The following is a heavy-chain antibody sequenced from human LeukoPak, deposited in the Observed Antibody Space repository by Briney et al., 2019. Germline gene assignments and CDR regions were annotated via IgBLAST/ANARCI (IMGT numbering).Heavy chain of an antibody. CDR1: GYTFTGYY. V-gene: IGHV1-2*02. CDR2: INPDTGGT. CDR3: ARGGYYASSGYYPPDAFDI. D-gene: IGHD3-22*01. Sequence: ASVKVSCKASGYTFTGYYIHWVRQAPGQGLEWMGWINPDTGGTNYAQKFQGRVTMTRDTSISTAYMELSRLRSDDTAVYYCARGGYYASSGYYPPDAFDIWGQGTMVTVCS. J-gene: IGHJ3*02.